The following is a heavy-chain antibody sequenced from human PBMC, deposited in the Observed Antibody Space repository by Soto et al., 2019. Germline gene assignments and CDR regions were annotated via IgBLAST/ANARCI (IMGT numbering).Heavy chain of an antibody. Sequence: PGGSLRLSCAASGFTFSSYNMNWVRQAPGMGLEWLAHISSGGTIHYADSVRGRFTISRDHAKNSLYLQMNNLRDEDTAVYYCARVDWSTAVAGDYWGQGTPVTVSS. D-gene: IGHD6-19*01. CDR3: ARVDWSTAVAGDY. CDR1: GFTFSSYN. J-gene: IGHJ4*02. V-gene: IGHV3-48*02. CDR2: ISSGGTI.